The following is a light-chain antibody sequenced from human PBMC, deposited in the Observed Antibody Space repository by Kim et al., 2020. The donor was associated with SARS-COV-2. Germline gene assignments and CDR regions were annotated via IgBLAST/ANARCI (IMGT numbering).Light chain of an antibody. J-gene: IGKJ4*01. V-gene: IGKV3-11*01. CDR3: QQRSNWPLT. Sequence: SLSPGERAPLSCRASQSVSNYLGWYQQRPGQPPRLLIYDASNRATDIPARFSGSGSGTDFTLTISSLEPEDFAVYYCQQRSNWPLTFGGGTKVEI. CDR2: DAS. CDR1: QSVSNY.